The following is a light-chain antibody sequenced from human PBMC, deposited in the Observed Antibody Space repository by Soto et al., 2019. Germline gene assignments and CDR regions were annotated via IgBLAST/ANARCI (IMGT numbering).Light chain of an antibody. J-gene: IGKJ5*01. CDR3: QQRHMWPIT. Sequence: MVLTQPPATLSLSPGERATRSCRASQSIRHYLAWYQQTPGQTPRLLIYDASNRAAGIPARFSGNGSGTDFTLTISSLEPEDSAVYYCQQRHMWPITFGQGTRLEI. CDR2: DAS. V-gene: IGKV3-11*01. CDR1: QSIRHY.